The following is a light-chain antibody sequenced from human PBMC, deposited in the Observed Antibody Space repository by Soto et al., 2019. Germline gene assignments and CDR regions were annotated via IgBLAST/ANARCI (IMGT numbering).Light chain of an antibody. Sequence: HSVLTQPPSVSGAPGQRVTISCTGSSSNIGATYDVQWYQQLPGTAPKLLIYGNSNRPSGVPDRFSGSKSGTSASLAITGLQADDEADYYCQSYDSSLSAHYVFGTGTKVTVL. CDR1: SSNIGATYD. V-gene: IGLV1-40*01. CDR2: GNS. J-gene: IGLJ1*01. CDR3: QSYDSSLSAHYV.